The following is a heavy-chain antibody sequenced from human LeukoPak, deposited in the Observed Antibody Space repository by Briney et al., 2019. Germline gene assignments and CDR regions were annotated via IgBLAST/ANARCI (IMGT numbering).Heavy chain of an antibody. CDR2: IYYSGST. D-gene: IGHD3-22*01. V-gene: IGHV4-59*01. Sequence: SETLSLTCTVSGGSISSYYWSWIRQPPGKGLEWIGYIYYSGSTNYNPSLKSRVTISVDTSKNQFSLKLSSVTAADTAVYYCARDFPDYYDSSGYLLGAFDIWGQGTMVTVSS. CDR3: ARDFPDYYDSSGYLLGAFDI. J-gene: IGHJ3*02. CDR1: GGSISSYY.